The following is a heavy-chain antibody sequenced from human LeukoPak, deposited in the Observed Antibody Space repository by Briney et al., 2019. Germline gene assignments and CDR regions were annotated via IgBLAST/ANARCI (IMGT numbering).Heavy chain of an antibody. CDR1: GFTFGGYG. CDR3: TRYNNDHFDY. D-gene: IGHD1-14*01. J-gene: IGHJ4*02. CDR2: IAYDGSRT. V-gene: IGHV3-33*01. Sequence: GGSLRLSCAGSGFTFGGYGMHWFRQTPGKGLEWVAVIAYDGSRTFYADSVKGRFTISRDNSKNTMSVQMDDLRAEDTAVYFCTRYNNDHFDYWGQGTLVTVSS.